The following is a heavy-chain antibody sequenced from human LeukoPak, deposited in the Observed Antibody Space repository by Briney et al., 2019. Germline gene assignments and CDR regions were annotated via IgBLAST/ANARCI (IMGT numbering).Heavy chain of an antibody. Sequence: ASVTVSCTASGYTFTSYDINWVRQATGQGLEWMGWMNPNSGNTGYAQKFQGRVTMTRNTSISTAYMELSSLRSEDTAVYYCATDHPPSGWIQLGGYWGQGTLVTVSS. CDR1: GYTFTSYD. D-gene: IGHD5-18*01. V-gene: IGHV1-8*01. CDR2: MNPNSGNT. CDR3: ATDHPPSGWIQLGGY. J-gene: IGHJ4*02.